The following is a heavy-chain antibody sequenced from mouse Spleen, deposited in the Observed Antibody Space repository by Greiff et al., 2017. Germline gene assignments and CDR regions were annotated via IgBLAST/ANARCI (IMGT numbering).Heavy chain of an antibody. CDR2: ISYDGSN. J-gene: IGHJ4*01. V-gene: IGHV3-6*02. D-gene: IGHD2-2*01. CDR1: GYSITSGYY. CDR3: ARGGYDLAMDY. Sequence: DVKLQESGPGLVKPSQSLSLTCSVTGYSITSGYYWNWIRQFPGNKLEWMGYISYDGSNNYNPSLKNRISITRDTSKNQFFLTLNSVTTEDTATYYCARGGYDLAMDYWGQGTSVTVSS.